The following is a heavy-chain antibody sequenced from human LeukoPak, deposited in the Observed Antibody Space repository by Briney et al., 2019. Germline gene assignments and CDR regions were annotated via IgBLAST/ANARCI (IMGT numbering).Heavy chain of an antibody. J-gene: IGHJ5*02. V-gene: IGHV4-38-2*02. CDR1: GYSISSGYY. Sequence: SETLSLTCTVSGYSISSGYYWAWIRQPPGKGLEWIGYIYYSGSTNYNPSLKSRVTISVDTSKNQFSRKLSSVTAADTAVYYCARDSSARLPYNWFDPWGQGTLVTVSS. D-gene: IGHD3-22*01. CDR3: ARDSSARLPYNWFDP. CDR2: IYYSGST.